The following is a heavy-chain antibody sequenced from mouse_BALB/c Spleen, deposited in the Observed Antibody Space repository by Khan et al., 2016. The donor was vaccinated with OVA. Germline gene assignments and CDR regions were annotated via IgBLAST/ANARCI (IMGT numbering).Heavy chain of an antibody. D-gene: IGHD4-1*01. J-gene: IGHJ3*01. CDR1: GFTFSSYS. V-gene: IGHV5-6*01. CDR2: ISSGADYT. CDR3: ASHLTGSFAY. Sequence: EVELVESGGDLVKPGGSLKLSCAASGFTFSSYSMSWVRQTPDKTLEWVATISSGADYTYYPDSVKGRFTISRDNAKNTLYLQMSSLKSEDIAMYYCASHLTGSFAYWGQGTLVTVSA.